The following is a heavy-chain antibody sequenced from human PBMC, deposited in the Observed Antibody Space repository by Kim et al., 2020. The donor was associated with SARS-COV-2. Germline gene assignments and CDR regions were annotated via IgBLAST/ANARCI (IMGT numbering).Heavy chain of an antibody. J-gene: IGHJ4*02. V-gene: IGHV3-30-3*01. CDR2: KK. CDR3: AIGDYGYFDY. Sequence: KKYYANSVKGRFTIPRDNSQNTLYRQMDSLRAEDTAVYYCAIGDYGYFDYWGQGTLVTVSS. D-gene: IGHD4-17*01.